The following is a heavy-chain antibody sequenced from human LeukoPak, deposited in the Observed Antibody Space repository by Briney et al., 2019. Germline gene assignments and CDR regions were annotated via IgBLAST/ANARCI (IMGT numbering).Heavy chain of an antibody. CDR2: IIPIFGTA. V-gene: IGHV1-69*06. CDR1: GGTFSSYA. CDR3: ARVRGSGSYYYYYYYYMDV. D-gene: IGHD3-10*01. Sequence: ASVKVSCKASGGTFSSYAISWVRQAPGQGLEWMGGIIPIFGTANYAQKFQGRVTITADKSTSTAYMELSSLRSEDTAVYYCARVRGSGSYYYYYYYYMDVWGKGTTVTISS. J-gene: IGHJ6*03.